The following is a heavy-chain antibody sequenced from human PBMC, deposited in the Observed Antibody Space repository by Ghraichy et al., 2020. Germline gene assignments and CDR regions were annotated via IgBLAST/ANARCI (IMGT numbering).Heavy chain of an antibody. V-gene: IGHV3-21*06. Sequence: GGSLRLSCAVSGFTFGTYSMNWVRQAPGKGLEWVSSIGGSSTHIYYAASVEGRLIISRDNAKNSRYLQLDSLRAEDTAVYYCASGGSDIDVVPAAIISMGAWGQGTTVT. J-gene: IGHJ6*02. CDR1: GFTFGTYS. D-gene: IGHD2-2*02. CDR3: ASGGSDIDVVPAAIISMGA. CDR2: IGGSSTHI.